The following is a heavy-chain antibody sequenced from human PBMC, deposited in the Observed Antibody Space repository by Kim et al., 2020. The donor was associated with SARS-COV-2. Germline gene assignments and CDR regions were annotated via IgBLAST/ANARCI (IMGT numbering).Heavy chain of an antibody. CDR1: GYSFTSYW. V-gene: IGHV5-51*01. CDR2: IYPGDSDT. Sequence: GESLKISCKGSGYSFTSYWIGWVRQMPGKGLEWMGIIYPGDSDTRYSPSFQGQVTISADKSISTAYLQWSSLKASDTAMYYCATRPFSGWFPYYFDYWGQGTLVTVSS. D-gene: IGHD6-19*01. CDR3: ATRPFSGWFPYYFDY. J-gene: IGHJ4*02.